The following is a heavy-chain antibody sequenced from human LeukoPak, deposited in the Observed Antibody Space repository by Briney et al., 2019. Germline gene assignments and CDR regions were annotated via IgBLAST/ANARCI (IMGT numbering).Heavy chain of an antibody. D-gene: IGHD4-23*01. CDR3: ARVFGGNSLNY. J-gene: IGHJ4*02. V-gene: IGHV4-4*07. Sequence: SETLSLTCKVSLGSINNYYWSWIRQAAGKGLEWIGRIHKSGTTYYSPSLKTRVTMSIDTSKNQFSLQLSAVSAADTAIYYCARVFGGNSLNYWGQGTLVAVSS. CDR1: LGSINNYY. CDR2: IHKSGTT.